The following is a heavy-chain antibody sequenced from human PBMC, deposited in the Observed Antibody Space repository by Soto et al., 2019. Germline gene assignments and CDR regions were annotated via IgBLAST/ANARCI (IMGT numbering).Heavy chain of an antibody. D-gene: IGHD3-22*01. CDR2: ISAYNGNT. Sequence: SAKVSCKASCYTFTSYGISWVRQAPGQGLEWMGWISAYNGNTNYAQKLQGRVTMTTDTSTSTAYMELRSLRSDDTAVYYCARDYYDSSGYWLDAFDIWGQGTMVTVS. J-gene: IGHJ3*02. CDR3: ARDYYDSSGYWLDAFDI. V-gene: IGHV1-18*04. CDR1: CYTFTSYG.